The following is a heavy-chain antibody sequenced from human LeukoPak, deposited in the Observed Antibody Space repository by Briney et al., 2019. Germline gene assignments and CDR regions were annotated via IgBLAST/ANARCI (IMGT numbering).Heavy chain of an antibody. CDR1: GFTFSSYS. Sequence: GGSLRLSCAASGFTFSSYSMNWVRQAPGKGLEWVSSISSSSYIYYADSAKGRFTISRDNAKNSLYLQMNSLRAEDTAVYYCARDEGGLAFDYWGQGTLVTVSS. J-gene: IGHJ4*02. CDR3: ARDEGGLAFDY. V-gene: IGHV3-21*01. CDR2: ISSSSYI.